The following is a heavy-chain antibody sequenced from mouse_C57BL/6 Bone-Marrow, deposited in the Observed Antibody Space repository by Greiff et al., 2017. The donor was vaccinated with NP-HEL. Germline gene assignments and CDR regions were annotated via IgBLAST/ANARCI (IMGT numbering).Heavy chain of an antibody. CDR1: GYTFTSYW. D-gene: IGHD2-2*01. V-gene: IGHV1-59*01. CDR3: ARWMVTTPAY. J-gene: IGHJ3*01. CDR2: IDPYDSYT. Sequence: VQLQQPGAELVRPGTSVKLSCKASGYTFTSYWMHWVKQRPGQGLEWIGVIDPYDSYTNYNQKFKGKATLTVDKSTSTAYMQLSSLTSEDSAVYYGARWMVTTPAYWGQGTRVTVTA.